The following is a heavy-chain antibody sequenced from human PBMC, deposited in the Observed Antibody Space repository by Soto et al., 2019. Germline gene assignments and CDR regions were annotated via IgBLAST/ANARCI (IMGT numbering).Heavy chain of an antibody. CDR2: IYYSGST. CDR1: GGSISSYY. CDR3: ARDFGGDYLPNNWFDP. Sequence: PSETLSLTCTVSGGSISSYYWSWIRQPPGKGLEWIGYIYYSGSTNYNPSLKSRVTISVDTSKNQFSLKLSSVTAADTAVYYCARDFGGDYLPNNWFDPWGQGTLVTVSS. D-gene: IGHD3-16*01. V-gene: IGHV4-59*01. J-gene: IGHJ5*02.